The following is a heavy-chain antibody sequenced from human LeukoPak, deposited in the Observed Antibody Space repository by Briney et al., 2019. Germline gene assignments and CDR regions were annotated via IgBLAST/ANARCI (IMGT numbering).Heavy chain of an antibody. CDR3: ARGNTGYSSAWGRDFDY. Sequence: GGSLRLSCAASGFTFSSYAMSWVCQAPGKGLEWVSVLYSGGDTYYADSVKGRFTISRDTSKNTLYLQMNGLRAEDTAVYYCARGNTGYSSAWGRDFDYWGQGTLVTVSS. CDR1: GFTFSSYA. V-gene: IGHV3-66*01. CDR2: LYSGGDT. J-gene: IGHJ4*02. D-gene: IGHD6-19*01.